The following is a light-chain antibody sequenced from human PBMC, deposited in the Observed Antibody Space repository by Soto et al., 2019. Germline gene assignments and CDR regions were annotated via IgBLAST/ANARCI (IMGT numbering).Light chain of an antibody. CDR2: DVN. V-gene: IGLV2-8*01. CDR3: SSYAGNDRYG. Sequence: QPVLTQPPSASGSPGQSVTIPCTGTSSDIGSYTYVSWYQHYPDRAPKLSIYDVNKRPAGVPARFSGSKSGNTASLTDSGLQTEDEADYYCSSYAGNDRYGFGPGTKLTVL. J-gene: IGLJ1*01. CDR1: SSDIGSYTY.